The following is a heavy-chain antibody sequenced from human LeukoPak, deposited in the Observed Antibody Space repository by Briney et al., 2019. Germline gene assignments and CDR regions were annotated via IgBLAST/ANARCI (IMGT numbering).Heavy chain of an antibody. Sequence: KPGGSLRLSCAASEFTINDAWMSWVRQAPGKGLEWVGCIKSKTDGGTTEYAAPVKGRFTISRDDSKNTLYLQMNSLKTEDTAMYYCLSWGSTPGVSSDDYWGQGTLVTVSS. J-gene: IGHJ4*02. CDR3: LSWGSTPGVSSDDY. V-gene: IGHV3-15*01. CDR1: EFTINDAW. D-gene: IGHD3-10*01. CDR2: IKSKTDGGTT.